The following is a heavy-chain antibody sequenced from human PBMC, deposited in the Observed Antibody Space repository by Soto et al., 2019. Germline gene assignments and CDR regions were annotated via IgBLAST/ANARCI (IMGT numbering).Heavy chain of an antibody. D-gene: IGHD6-13*01. CDR2: IYYSGSP. J-gene: IGHJ4*02. CDR3: ARSNIAAAAIDY. V-gene: IGHV4-59*01. CDR1: GGSISSYY. Sequence: SETLSLTCTVSGGSISSYYWSWIRQPPGKGLEWIGYIYYSGSPNYNPSLKSRVTISLNTSKNQFSLKLSSVTAADTALYYCARSNIAAAAIDYWGQGTRVTVSS.